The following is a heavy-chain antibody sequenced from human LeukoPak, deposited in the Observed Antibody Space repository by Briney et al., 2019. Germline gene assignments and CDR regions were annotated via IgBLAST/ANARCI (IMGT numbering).Heavy chain of an antibody. CDR2: INHSGST. Sequence: SETLSLTCTVSGGSISSYYWSWIRQPPGKGLEWIGEINHSGSTNYNPSLKSRVTISVDTSKNQFSLKLSSVTAADTAVYYCARLRIRSGYRVPNFDYWGQGTLVTVSS. CDR1: GGSISSYY. J-gene: IGHJ4*02. V-gene: IGHV4-34*01. CDR3: ARLRIRSGYRVPNFDY. D-gene: IGHD3-3*01.